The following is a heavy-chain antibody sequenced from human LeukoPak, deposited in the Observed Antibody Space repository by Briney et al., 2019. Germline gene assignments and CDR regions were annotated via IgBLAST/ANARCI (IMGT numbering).Heavy chain of an antibody. V-gene: IGHV3-23*01. D-gene: IGHD2-15*01. Sequence: GGSLRLSCAASGLTLSTYAVSWLRQAPGRGPEWISSISVSGGTTYYANSVGGRFTISRDNSKNTLYLQMDSLRAEDTAVYYCAGRAHPAGFDIWGQGTMVTVSS. CDR3: AGRAHPAGFDI. CDR2: ISVSGGTT. J-gene: IGHJ3*02. CDR1: GLTLSTYA.